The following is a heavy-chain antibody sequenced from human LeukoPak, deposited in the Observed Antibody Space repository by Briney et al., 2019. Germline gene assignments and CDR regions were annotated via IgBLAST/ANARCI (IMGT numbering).Heavy chain of an antibody. CDR2: ISGSGGST. CDR1: GFTFNNYA. J-gene: IGHJ4*02. Sequence: GGSLRLSCAASGFTFNNYAMSWVRQAPGKGLEWVSGISGSGGSTYYADSVKGRFTISRDNSKNTLYLQMNSLTAEDTAVYYCARDRKVGATAYYFDYWGQGTLVTVSS. CDR3: ARDRKVGATAYYFDY. D-gene: IGHD1-26*01. V-gene: IGHV3-23*01.